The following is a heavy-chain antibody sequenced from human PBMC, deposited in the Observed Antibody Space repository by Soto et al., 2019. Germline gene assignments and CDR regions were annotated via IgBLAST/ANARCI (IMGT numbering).Heavy chain of an antibody. J-gene: IGHJ4*02. CDR1: GYTFSNFG. Sequence: QVQLVQSGGEVKKPGASVKVSCKASGYTFSNFGISWVRQAPGQGLEWMGWISTDNGSTKYAQNLQGRVTMTTDTTTSTAYMELRSLRSADMAVYYCTRDAKYYDIMTGYFVNDYLRQGTLCTASS. CDR2: ISTDNGST. D-gene: IGHD3-9*01. V-gene: IGHV1-18*03. CDR3: TRDAKYYDIMTGYFVNDY.